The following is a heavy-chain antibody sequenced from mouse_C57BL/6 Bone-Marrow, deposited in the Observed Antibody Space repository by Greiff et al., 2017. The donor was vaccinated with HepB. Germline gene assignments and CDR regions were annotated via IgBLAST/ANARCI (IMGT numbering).Heavy chain of an antibody. V-gene: IGHV14-2*01. CDR3: ARCYGSSFYSAMDY. Sequence: VLLQQSGAELVKPGASVKLSCTASGFNIQDYYMHWVKQRTEQGLEWIGRIDPEDGETKYAPKFQGKATITADTSSNTAYLQLSSITSEDTADNYCARCYGSSFYSAMDYWGQGTSVTVSS. J-gene: IGHJ4*01. D-gene: IGHD1-1*01. CDR2: IDPEDGET. CDR1: GFNIQDYY.